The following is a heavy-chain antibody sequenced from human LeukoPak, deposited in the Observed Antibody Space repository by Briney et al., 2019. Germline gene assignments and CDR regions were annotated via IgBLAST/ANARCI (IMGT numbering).Heavy chain of an antibody. CDR3: TRDVHDY. Sequence: GGSLRLSCAASGFTVSGNWMSWVRQAPGKGLEWVATIKQGGSDKYYVDSVKGRFSISRDNAENSLYLQMNSLRAEDTAVYYCTRDVHDYWGQGTLVSVSS. D-gene: IGHD3-10*02. CDR1: GFTVSGNW. V-gene: IGHV3-7*01. CDR2: IKQGGSDK. J-gene: IGHJ4*02.